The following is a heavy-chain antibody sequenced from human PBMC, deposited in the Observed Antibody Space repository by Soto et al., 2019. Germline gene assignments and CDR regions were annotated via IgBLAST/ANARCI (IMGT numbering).Heavy chain of an antibody. J-gene: IGHJ4*02. CDR2: ISGSGGST. CDR1: GFTFSSYA. Sequence: GGSLRLSCAASGFTFSSYAMSWVRQAPGKGLEWVSAISGSGGSTYYADSVKGRFTISRDNSKNTLYPQMNSLRAEDTAVYYCAKVHDILTGYYPFDYWGQGTLVTVSS. V-gene: IGHV3-23*01. CDR3: AKVHDILTGYYPFDY. D-gene: IGHD3-9*01.